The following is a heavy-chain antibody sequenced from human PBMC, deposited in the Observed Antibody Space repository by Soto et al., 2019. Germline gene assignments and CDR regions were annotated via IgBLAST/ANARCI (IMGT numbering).Heavy chain of an antibody. CDR2: IYSSGSA. CDR1: GGSIINYY. V-gene: IGHV4-4*07. J-gene: IGHJ5*01. CDR3: ARQTTYSSSWFDY. Sequence: SETLSLTCTVSGGSIINYYWTWIRQAAGKGLEWVGRIYSSGSASYNPSLKSRLTMSVDTSKNQITLKLTSVTAADTALYYCARQTTYSSSWFDYWGHGTLVNVS. D-gene: IGHD6-13*01.